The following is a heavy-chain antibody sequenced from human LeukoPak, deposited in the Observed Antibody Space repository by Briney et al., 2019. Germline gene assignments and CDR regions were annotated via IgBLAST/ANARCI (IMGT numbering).Heavy chain of an antibody. V-gene: IGHV1-69*04. Sequence: ASMKVSCKASGGTFSSYAISWVRQAPGQGLEWMGRIIPILGIANYAQKFQGRVTITADKSTSTAYMELSSLRSEDTAVYYCARDPDATHKLDYWGQGTLVTVSS. D-gene: IGHD1-14*01. J-gene: IGHJ4*02. CDR3: ARDPDATHKLDY. CDR1: GGTFSSYA. CDR2: IIPILGIA.